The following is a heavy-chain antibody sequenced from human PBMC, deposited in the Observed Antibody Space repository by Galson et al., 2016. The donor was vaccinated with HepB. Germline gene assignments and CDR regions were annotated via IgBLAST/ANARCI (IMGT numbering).Heavy chain of an antibody. D-gene: IGHD6-13*01. J-gene: IGHJ5*02. CDR1: GFIVSSHY. CDR3: ARDPGRIAAAGHFDP. V-gene: IGHV3-53*01. Sequence: SLRLSCAGSGFIVSSHYMNWVRQPPGKGLEWVAIIYSGGATYYADSVKGRFTISRDNPKNTLYLQMNSLRAEATAVYYCARDPGRIAAAGHFDPWGQGTLVTVSS. CDR2: IYSGGAT.